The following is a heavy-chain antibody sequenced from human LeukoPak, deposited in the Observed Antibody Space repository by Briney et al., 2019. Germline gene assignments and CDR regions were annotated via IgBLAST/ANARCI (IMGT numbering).Heavy chain of an antibody. CDR1: GFIFSTYW. V-gene: IGHV3-7*03. CDR2: IKQDGNEK. D-gene: IGHD1-20*01. CDR3: ARGGITGTTDWFDP. J-gene: IGHJ5*02. Sequence: GGSLRLSCAASGFIFSTYWMSLVRQAPGKGLEWVASIKQDGNEKSYVDSVKGRFTISRDNAKNSLYLQMNSLRAEDTAVYYCARGGITGTTDWFDPWGQGTLVTVSS.